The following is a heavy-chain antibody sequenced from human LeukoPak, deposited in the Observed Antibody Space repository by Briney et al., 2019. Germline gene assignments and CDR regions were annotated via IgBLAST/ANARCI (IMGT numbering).Heavy chain of an antibody. Sequence: PWGSLRLSCAASGFTFSSYGMHWVRQAPGKGLEWVAFIRYDGSNKYYADSVKGRFTISRDNSKNTLYLQMNSLRAEDTAVYYCAKAQYYDSSGNDYWGQGTLVTVSS. CDR3: AKAQYYDSSGNDY. V-gene: IGHV3-30*02. CDR2: IRYDGSNK. D-gene: IGHD3-22*01. CDR1: GFTFSSYG. J-gene: IGHJ4*02.